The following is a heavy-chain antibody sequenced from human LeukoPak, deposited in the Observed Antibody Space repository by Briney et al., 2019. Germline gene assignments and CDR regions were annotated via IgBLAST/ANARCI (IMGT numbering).Heavy chain of an antibody. CDR3: ARVEEAAAFNP. Sequence: PGGSLRLSCAASGFTFSSYSMNWVRQAPGKWLEWVSSISSSSAYIYYADSVKGRFTISRDNAKNSLYLQMNSLRAEDTAVYYCARVEEAAAFNPWGQGTLVTVSS. V-gene: IGHV3-21*01. CDR1: GFTFSSYS. J-gene: IGHJ5*02. CDR2: ISSSSAYI. D-gene: IGHD6-13*01.